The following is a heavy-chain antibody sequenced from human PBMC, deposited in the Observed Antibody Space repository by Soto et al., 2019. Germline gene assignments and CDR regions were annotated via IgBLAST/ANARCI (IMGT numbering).Heavy chain of an antibody. CDR3: ARDNGGSSGYYPYFDY. J-gene: IGHJ4*02. CDR2: IKQDGSEK. CDR1: GFTFSSYW. Sequence: EVQLVESGGGLVQPGGSLRLSCAASGFTFSSYWMSWVRQAPGKGLEWVANIKQDGSEKYYVDSVKGRFTISRDNAKNSLSLQRNSLRAEDTAVYYCARDNGGSSGYYPYFDYWGRGTLVTVSS. D-gene: IGHD3-22*01. V-gene: IGHV3-7*03.